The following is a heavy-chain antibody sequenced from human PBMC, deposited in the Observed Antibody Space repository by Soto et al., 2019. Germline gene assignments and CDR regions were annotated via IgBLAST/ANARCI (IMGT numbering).Heavy chain of an antibody. CDR2: INPSGGST. V-gene: IGHV1-46*01. J-gene: IGHJ4*02. CDR3: AREGEHSSSWTAWDY. Sequence: ASVKVSCKSSGYTFTSYYMHWVRQAPGQGLEWMGIINPSGGSTSYAQKFQGRVTMTRDTSTSTVYMELSSLRSEDTAVYYCAREGEHSSSWTAWDYWGQGTLVTVSS. D-gene: IGHD6-13*01. CDR1: GYTFTSYY.